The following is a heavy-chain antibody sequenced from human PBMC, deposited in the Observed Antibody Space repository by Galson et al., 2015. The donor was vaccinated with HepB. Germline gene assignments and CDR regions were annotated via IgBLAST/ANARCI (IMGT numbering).Heavy chain of an antibody. CDR2: ISGTGRST. D-gene: IGHD5-12*01. CDR3: ANEAGMPWLNDWYFDL. J-gene: IGHJ2*01. V-gene: IGHV3-23*01. CDR1: GFTFSSYA. Sequence: SLRLSCAASGFTFSSYAMSWVRQAPGKGLEWVSAISGTGRSTYYADSVKGRFTMSRDNSKNTLYLQMNSLRVEDTAVYYCANEAGMPWLNDWYFDLWGRGTLVTVSS.